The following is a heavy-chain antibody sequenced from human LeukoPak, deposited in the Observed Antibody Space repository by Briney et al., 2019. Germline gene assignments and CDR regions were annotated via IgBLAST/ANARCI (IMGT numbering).Heavy chain of an antibody. CDR3: ARDKGEDVAAAHYYFDY. Sequence: GGSLRLSCAASGFTFNTYSVNWVRQAPGKGLEWVSSITRSSSYIYYADSVKGRLTISRDNAKNSLYLQMDSLKAEDTAVYYCARDKGEDVAAAHYYFDYWGQGTLVTVSS. CDR1: GFTFNTYS. J-gene: IGHJ4*02. CDR2: ITRSSSYI. D-gene: IGHD6-13*01. V-gene: IGHV3-21*01.